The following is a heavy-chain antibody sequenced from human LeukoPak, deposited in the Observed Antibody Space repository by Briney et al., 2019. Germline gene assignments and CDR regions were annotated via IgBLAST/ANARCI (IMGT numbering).Heavy chain of an antibody. CDR3: ARGLTYYDILTAYYTFPYFDY. D-gene: IGHD3-9*01. CDR1: GGSISSHY. CDR2: IYYSGTT. V-gene: IGHV4-59*11. J-gene: IGHJ4*02. Sequence: SETLSLTCTVSGGSISSHYWSWIRQPPGRGLEWIGYIYYSGTTNYNPSLKSRVTISVDTSKNQFSLKLSSVTAADTAVYYCARGLTYYDILTAYYTFPYFDYWGQGTQVTVSS.